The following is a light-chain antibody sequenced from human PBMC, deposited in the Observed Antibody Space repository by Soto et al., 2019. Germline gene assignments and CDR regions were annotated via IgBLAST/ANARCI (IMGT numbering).Light chain of an antibody. CDR1: ESIISSY. CDR3: QHYDSSPCT. V-gene: IGKV3-20*01. CDR2: GSS. Sequence: EIVLTQSPGTLSLSPGERATLSCRASESIISSYLAWYQQKPGQAPRLLMYGSSSRATGIPDRFSGTGSGTDFTLTISRLEPEDFAVYYCQHYDSSPCTFGQGTKVDIK. J-gene: IGKJ1*01.